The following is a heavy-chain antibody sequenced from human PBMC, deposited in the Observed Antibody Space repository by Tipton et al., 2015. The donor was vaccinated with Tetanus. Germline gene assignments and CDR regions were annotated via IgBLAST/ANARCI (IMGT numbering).Heavy chain of an antibody. J-gene: IGHJ4*02. D-gene: IGHD6-19*01. V-gene: IGHV3-21*01. CDR1: GFTLSRFG. CDR2: ISSTSTYI. CDR3: VSGSSLDY. Sequence: SLRLSCEVSGFTLSRFGMNWVRQIPGKGLEWISSISSTSTYIYYATSVKGRLTISRDNAKNSLFLQMSSLRAEDTAIYYCVSGSSLDYWGQGTLVTVS.